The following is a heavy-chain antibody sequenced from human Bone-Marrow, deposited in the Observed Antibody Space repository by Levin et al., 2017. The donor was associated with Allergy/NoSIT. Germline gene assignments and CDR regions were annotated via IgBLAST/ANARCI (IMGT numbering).Heavy chain of an antibody. V-gene: IGHV3-53*01. CDR3: VRGGKWDPFDM. J-gene: IGHJ3*02. D-gene: IGHD2-8*01. CDR2: IYSGKNT. Sequence: PGGSLRLSCVASGLSVSSSYMSWVRQAPGKGLQWVSVIYSGKNTYHAEAVRGRFSISRDNSKNTLLLHMNSLRAEATAVYYCVRGGKWDPFDMWGQGTLVIVSS. CDR1: GLSVSSSY.